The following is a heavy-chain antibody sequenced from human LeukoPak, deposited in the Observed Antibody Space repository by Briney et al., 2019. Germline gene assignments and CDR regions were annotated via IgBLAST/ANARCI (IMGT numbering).Heavy chain of an antibody. CDR2: ISSSSSAI. Sequence: GGSLRLSCAASGFTFSSYSMNWVRQAPGKGLEWVSDISSSSSAIYYADSVKGRFTISRDNAKNSPYLQMNSLRAEDTAVYYCAREEDSGYRYYFDYWGQGTLVTVSS. D-gene: IGHD5-12*01. CDR3: AREEDSGYRYYFDY. CDR1: GFTFSSYS. J-gene: IGHJ4*02. V-gene: IGHV3-48*04.